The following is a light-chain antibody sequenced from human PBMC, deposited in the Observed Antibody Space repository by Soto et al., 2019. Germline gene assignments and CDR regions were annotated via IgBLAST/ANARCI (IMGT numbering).Light chain of an antibody. CDR3: QHYGDSAPFT. CDR2: RTS. Sequence: EIVLTQSPGTLCLSPGERATLSCRTSQSISTTYLAWYQQKPGQAPRLLMSRTSRRATGIPDRFSGSGSGTDFTLSISRLEPEDFAVYYCQHYGDSAPFTFGPGTKVDIK. CDR1: QSISTTY. J-gene: IGKJ3*01. V-gene: IGKV3-20*01.